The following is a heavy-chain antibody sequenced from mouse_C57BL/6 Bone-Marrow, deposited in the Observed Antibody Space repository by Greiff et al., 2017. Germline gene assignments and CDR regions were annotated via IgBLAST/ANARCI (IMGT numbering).Heavy chain of an antibody. V-gene: IGHV5-17*01. Sequence: EVMLVESGGGLVKPGGSLKLSCAASGFTFSDYGMHWVRQAPEKGLEWVAYISSGSSTIFYADTVKGRFTISRDNAKNTLFLQKTSLRSEDTAMYYCARGRWFAYWGQGTLVTVSA. J-gene: IGHJ3*01. CDR1: GFTFSDYG. CDR2: ISSGSSTI. CDR3: ARGRWFAY. D-gene: IGHD1-1*01.